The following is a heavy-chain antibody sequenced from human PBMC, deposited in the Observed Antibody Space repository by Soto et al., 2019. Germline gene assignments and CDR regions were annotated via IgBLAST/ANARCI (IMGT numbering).Heavy chain of an antibody. D-gene: IGHD6-13*01. V-gene: IGHV4-31*03. J-gene: IGHJ5*02. CDR1: GGSIRSGNYY. CDR3: ARVFSDSSSFFDP. Sequence: SETMSLTCTVSGGSIRSGNYYWSWIRQHPGKGLEWIGYIYYSGSTSYNPSLKSRVTISVDTSKNHFSLKLSSVTAADTAVYYCARVFSDSSSFFDPWGQGTLVTVS. CDR2: IYYSGST.